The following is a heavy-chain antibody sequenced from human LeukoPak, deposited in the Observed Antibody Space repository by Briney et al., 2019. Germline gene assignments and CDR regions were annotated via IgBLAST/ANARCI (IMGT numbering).Heavy chain of an antibody. J-gene: IGHJ4*02. CDR2: INHSGST. CDR3: ARGTLGYCSSTSCHRGGLVY. Sequence: SETLSLTCAVYGGSFSGYYWSWIRQPPGKRLEWIGEINHSGSTNYNPSLKSRVTISVDTSKNQFSLKLSSVTAADTAVYYCARGTLGYCSSTSCHRGGLVYWGQGTLVTVSS. CDR1: GGSFSGYY. V-gene: IGHV4-34*01. D-gene: IGHD2-2*02.